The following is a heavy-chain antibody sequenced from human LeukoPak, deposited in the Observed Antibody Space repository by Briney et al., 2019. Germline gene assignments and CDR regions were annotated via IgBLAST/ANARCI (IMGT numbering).Heavy chain of an antibody. CDR1: GFTFSSYS. Sequence: PGGSLRLSCAASGFTFSSYSMNWVRQAPGKGLEWVSYISSSSSTIYYADSVKGRFTISRDNAKNSLYLQMNSLRAEDTALYYCAKALAPDSSNWPFDYWGQGTLVTVSS. V-gene: IGHV3-48*01. CDR2: ISSSSSTI. J-gene: IGHJ4*02. CDR3: AKALAPDSSNWPFDY. D-gene: IGHD6-13*01.